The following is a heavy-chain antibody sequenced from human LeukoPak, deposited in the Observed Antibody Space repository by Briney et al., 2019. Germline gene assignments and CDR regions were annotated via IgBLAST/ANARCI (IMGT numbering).Heavy chain of an antibody. CDR2: IIPIFGTA. V-gene: IGHV1-69*01. D-gene: IGHD3-22*01. CDR1: GGTFSSYA. Sequence: SVKVSCKASGGTFSSYAISWVRQAPGQGLEWMGGIIPIFGTANYAQKFQGRVTITADESTSTAYMELSSLRSEDTAVYYCASKGNYYDSSGYLLLIYWGQGTLVTVPS. CDR3: ASKGNYYDSSGYLLLIY. J-gene: IGHJ4*02.